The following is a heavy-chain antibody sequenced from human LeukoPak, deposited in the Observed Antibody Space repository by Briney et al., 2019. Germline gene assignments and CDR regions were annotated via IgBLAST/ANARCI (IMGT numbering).Heavy chain of an antibody. J-gene: IGHJ4*02. CDR3: ARGRWSATTASYYLDF. CDR1: EYTFTDYA. Sequence: ASVKVSCTASEYTFTDYAINWVRQAPGQRLEWMGWINAGNGNTRYSQRFQGRVTITRDTSASTAYMGLSSLTSEDTAVYYCARGRWSATTASYYLDFWGQGALVTVSS. V-gene: IGHV1-3*01. CDR2: INAGNGNT. D-gene: IGHD5-24*01.